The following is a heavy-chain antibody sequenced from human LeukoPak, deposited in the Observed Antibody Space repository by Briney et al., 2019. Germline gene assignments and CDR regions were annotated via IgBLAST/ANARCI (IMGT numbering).Heavy chain of an antibody. D-gene: IGHD1-26*01. J-gene: IGHJ3*02. CDR2: IYYSGST. CDR1: GGSISSYY. V-gene: IGHV4-59*01. Sequence: PSETLSLTCTVSGGSISSYYWSWIRQPPGKGLEWIGYIYYSGSTNYNPSLKSRVTISVDTSKNQFSLKLSSVTAADTAVYYCAREGELQLGAFDIWGQGTMVTVSS. CDR3: AREGELQLGAFDI.